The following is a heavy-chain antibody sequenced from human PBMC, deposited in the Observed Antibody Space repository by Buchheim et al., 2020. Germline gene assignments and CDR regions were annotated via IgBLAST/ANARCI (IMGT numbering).Heavy chain of an antibody. CDR1: GFTFSSYS. V-gene: IGHV3-21*01. Sequence: EVQLVESGGGLVKPGGSLRLSCAASGFTFSSYSMNWVRQAPGKGLEWVSSISSSSSYIYYADSVKGRFTISRDNAKNSLYLQMNSLRAEDTAVYYCARGITMVRGREVYYYYGMDVWGQGTT. J-gene: IGHJ6*02. CDR3: ARGITMVRGREVYYYYGMDV. CDR2: ISSSSSYI. D-gene: IGHD3-10*01.